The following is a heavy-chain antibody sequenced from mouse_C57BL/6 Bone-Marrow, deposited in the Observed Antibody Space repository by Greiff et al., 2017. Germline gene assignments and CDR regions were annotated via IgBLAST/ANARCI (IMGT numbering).Heavy chain of an antibody. CDR2: IDPSDSYT. CDR3: ARYDYLWYFDV. CDR1: GYTFTSYW. D-gene: IGHD2-4*01. J-gene: IGHJ1*03. Sequence: VQLQQPGAELVKPGASVKLSCKASGYTFTSYWMQWVKQRPGQGLEWIGEIDPSDSYTNSNQKFKGKATLTVDTYSSTAYMQLSSLTSEDSAVYYCARYDYLWYFDVWGTGNTVTVSS. V-gene: IGHV1-50*01.